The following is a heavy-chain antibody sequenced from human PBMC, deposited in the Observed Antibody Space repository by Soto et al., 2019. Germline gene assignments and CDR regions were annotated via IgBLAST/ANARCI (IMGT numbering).Heavy chain of an antibody. V-gene: IGHV4-61*01. CDR2: IYYSGST. CDR3: ARYGDYDGKGRAYWFDP. CDR1: GGSVSSGSYY. Sequence: SETLSLTCTVSGGSVSSGSYYWSWIRQPPGKGLEWIGYIYYSGSTNYNPSLKSRVTISVDTSKNQFSLKLSSVTAADTAVYYCARYGDYDGKGRAYWFDPWGQGTLVTVYS. D-gene: IGHD4-17*01. J-gene: IGHJ5*02.